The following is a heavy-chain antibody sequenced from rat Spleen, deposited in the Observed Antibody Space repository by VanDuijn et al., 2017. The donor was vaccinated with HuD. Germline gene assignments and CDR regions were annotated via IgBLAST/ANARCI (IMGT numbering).Heavy chain of an antibody. CDR1: GFTFSDYN. Sequence: EVQLVESGGGLVQPGRSLKLSCAASGFTFSDYNMAWVRQAPKKGLEWVATISYDGSSTYYRDSVKSRFTISRDNAKSTLYLQMDSLRSEDTATYYCARHGLGEDYWGQGVMVTVSS. D-gene: IGHD5-1*01. CDR2: ISYDGSST. CDR3: ARHGLGEDY. V-gene: IGHV5-7*01. J-gene: IGHJ2*01.